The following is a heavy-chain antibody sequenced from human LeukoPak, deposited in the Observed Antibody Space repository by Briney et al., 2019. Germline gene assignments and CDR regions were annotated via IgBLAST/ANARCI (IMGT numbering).Heavy chain of an antibody. CDR2: IIPIFGTA. J-gene: IGHJ4*02. Sequence: ASVKVSCKASGGTFSSYAISWVRQAPGQGLEWMGGIIPIFGTANYAQRFQGRVTITADESTSTAYMELSSLRSEDTAVYYCAREGFGYNSGFDYWGQGTLVTVSS. CDR3: AREGFGYNSGFDY. D-gene: IGHD3-10*01. V-gene: IGHV1-69*13. CDR1: GGTFSSYA.